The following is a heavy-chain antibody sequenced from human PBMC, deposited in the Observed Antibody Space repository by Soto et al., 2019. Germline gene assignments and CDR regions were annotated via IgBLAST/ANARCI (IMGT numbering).Heavy chain of an antibody. CDR1: GFTVSHNY. Sequence: LRISCAASGFTVSHNYVSWVRQAPGKGLECVSVIYTGGSTYYADSVKDRFTISRDNSKNTVYLQMNSLRAEDTAVYYCLGHDYGAYWGQGTLVTVSS. CDR3: LGHDYGAY. CDR2: IYTGGST. J-gene: IGHJ4*02. V-gene: IGHV3-66*01.